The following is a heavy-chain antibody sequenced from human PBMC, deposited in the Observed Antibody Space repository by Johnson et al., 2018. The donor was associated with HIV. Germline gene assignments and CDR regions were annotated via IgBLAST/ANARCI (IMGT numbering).Heavy chain of an antibody. CDR1: GFTFNSYA. CDR2: VSDHGRTT. V-gene: IGHV3-33*05. D-gene: IGHD1-26*01. J-gene: IGHJ3*02. Sequence: QVQLVESGGGVVQPGGSLRLSCAASGFTFNSYAMHWVRQAPGKGMEWVAVVSDHGRTTYFADSVKGRFTISRDNAKNSLYLQINSLRAEDTALYCCARGSGSYYSNAFDTWGQGTMVTVSS. CDR3: ARGSGSYYSNAFDT.